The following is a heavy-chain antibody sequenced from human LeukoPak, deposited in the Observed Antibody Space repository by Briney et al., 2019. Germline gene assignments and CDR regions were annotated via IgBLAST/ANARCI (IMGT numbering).Heavy chain of an antibody. CDR1: GSTFSIYS. CDR2: ISSSSSYI. J-gene: IGHJ4*02. D-gene: IGHD6-13*01. Sequence: GGSLRLSCAASGSTFSIYSMNWVRQAPGKGLEWVSSISSSSSYIYYADSVKGRFTISRDNAKNSLYLQMNSLRAEDTAVYYCARDLGQQLGRGPFDYWGQGTLVTVSS. CDR3: ARDLGQQLGRGPFDY. V-gene: IGHV3-21*01.